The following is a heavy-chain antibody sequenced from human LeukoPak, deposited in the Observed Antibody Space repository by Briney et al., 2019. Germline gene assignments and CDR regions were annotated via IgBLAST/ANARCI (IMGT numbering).Heavy chain of an antibody. CDR3: ARAGWGYSSSWDYYYYMDV. CDR1: GYLFTGFY. Sequence: ASVKVSCKTSGYLFTGFYIHWVRQVPGQGLEWMGWINPNSGDTKSAPKFQGRVTMTRDTSISTAYMELSRLRSDDTAVYYCARAGWGYSSSWDYYYYMDVWARGPRSPSP. D-gene: IGHD6-13*01. CDR2: INPNSGDT. V-gene: IGHV1-2*02. J-gene: IGHJ6*03.